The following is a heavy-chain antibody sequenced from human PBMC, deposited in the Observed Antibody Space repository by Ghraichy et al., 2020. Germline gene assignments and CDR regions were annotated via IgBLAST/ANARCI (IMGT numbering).Heavy chain of an antibody. CDR2: VWYDASNQ. V-gene: IGHV3-33*01. CDR3: ARGSDCSGDTCSPDAFDL. J-gene: IGHJ3*01. Sequence: GGSLTLSCAASGFTFSNYGMHWVRQAPGKGLEWVAVVWYDASNQYYAESVKGRFTISRDNSKNTLFLQMKRLRAEDTAAYYCARGSDCSGDTCSPDAFDLWGQGTMVTVSS. D-gene: IGHD2-15*01. CDR1: GFTFSNYG.